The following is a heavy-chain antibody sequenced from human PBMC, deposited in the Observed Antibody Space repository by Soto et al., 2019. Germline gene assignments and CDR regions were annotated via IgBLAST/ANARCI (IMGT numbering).Heavy chain of an antibody. D-gene: IGHD2-21*02. CDR1: GYTFTSYG. Sequence: ASVKVSCKASGYTFTSYGISWVRQAPGQGLEWMGWISAYNGNTNYAQKLQGRVTVTTDTSTSTAYMELRSLRSDDTAVYYCAGGDSGSGNDAFDIWGQGTMVTVS. CDR2: ISAYNGNT. V-gene: IGHV1-18*01. CDR3: AGGDSGSGNDAFDI. J-gene: IGHJ3*02.